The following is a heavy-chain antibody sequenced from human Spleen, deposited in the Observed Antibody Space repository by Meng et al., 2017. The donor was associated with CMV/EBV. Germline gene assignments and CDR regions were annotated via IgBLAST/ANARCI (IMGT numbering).Heavy chain of an antibody. J-gene: IGHJ4*02. CDR2: FIPLFGTA. D-gene: IGHD6-13*01. V-gene: IGHV1-69*13. Sequence: SVKVSCKASGGTFSNYAISWVRQAPGQGLEWMGGFIPLFGTANYAQKFQGRVTITSDESTSTAYMELSSLRSEDTAVYYCARGSSTWFSIDYWGPGTLVTVSS. CDR1: GGTFSNYA. CDR3: ARGSSTWFSIDY.